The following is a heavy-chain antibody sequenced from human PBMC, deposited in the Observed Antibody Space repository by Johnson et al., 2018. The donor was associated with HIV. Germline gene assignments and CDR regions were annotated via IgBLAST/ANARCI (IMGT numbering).Heavy chain of an antibody. V-gene: IGHV3-15*01. J-gene: IGHJ3*02. CDR1: GFTFSNAW. CDR2: IKSKTDGGTT. Sequence: VQLVESGGGLVKPGGSLRLSCAASGFTFSNAWLSWVRQAPGKGLEWVGRIKSKTDGGTTDYAAPVKGRFTISRDDSKSIAYLQMNSLKTEDTAVYNYIREGVAGYDVFDIWGQGTMVTVSS. CDR3: IREGVAGYDVFDI. D-gene: IGHD6-19*01.